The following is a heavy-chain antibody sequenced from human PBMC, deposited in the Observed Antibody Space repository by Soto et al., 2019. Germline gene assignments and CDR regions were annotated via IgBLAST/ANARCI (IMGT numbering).Heavy chain of an antibody. J-gene: IGHJ4*02. D-gene: IGHD2-2*01. Sequence: PGESLKISCKGSGYIFTNSWIGWVRQMPGKGLEWMGIINPGDSNIRCSPSFQGQVTLSTNKSTNTAYLQWSSLKASDTAMYYCARERTYFGSPSYWGQGALVTVSS. V-gene: IGHV5-51*01. CDR2: INPGDSNI. CDR3: ARERTYFGSPSY. CDR1: GYIFTNSW.